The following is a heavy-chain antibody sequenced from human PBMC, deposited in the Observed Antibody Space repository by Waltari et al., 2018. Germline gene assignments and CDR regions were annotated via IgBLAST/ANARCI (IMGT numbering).Heavy chain of an antibody. V-gene: IGHV3-7*04. CDR1: GFPFSSYW. CDR2: IKQDGSEK. CDR3: ARDQGAVGYSSGWYEGY. J-gene: IGHJ4*02. D-gene: IGHD6-19*01. Sequence: EVQLVESGGGLVQPGGSLRLSCAASGFPFSSYWMSWVRQAPGKGLEWVANIKQDGSEKYYVDSVKGRFTISRDNAKNSLYLQMNSLRAEDTAVYYCARDQGAVGYSSGWYEGYWGQGTLVTVSS.